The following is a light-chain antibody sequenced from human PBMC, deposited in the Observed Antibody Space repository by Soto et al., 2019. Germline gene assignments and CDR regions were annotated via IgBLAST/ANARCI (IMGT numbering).Light chain of an antibody. CDR3: QQLNRYPPT. CDR2: AAS. J-gene: IGKJ1*01. CDR1: QDITNT. V-gene: IGKV1-9*01. Sequence: DIQMTQSPSFLSASVGDTVTITCRASQDITNTLAWYQQKPGKAPKLLIYAASTLQSGVPSSFSGSGSGTAFALTISSLQPENFATYYCQQLNRYPPTFGQGTQVEIK.